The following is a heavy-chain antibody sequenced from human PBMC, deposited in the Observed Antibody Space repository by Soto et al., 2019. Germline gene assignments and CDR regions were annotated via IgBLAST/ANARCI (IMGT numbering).Heavy chain of an antibody. J-gene: IGHJ4*02. CDR3: AKSDDFRQSGLDY. Sequence: GGSLRLSCAASGFTFSSYGMHWVRQAPGKGLEWVAVISYDGSNKYYADSVKGRFTISRDNSKNTLYLQMNSLRAEDTAVYYCAKSDDFRQSGLDYWGQGTLVTVSS. CDR1: GFTFSSYG. D-gene: IGHD3-3*01. CDR2: ISYDGSNK. V-gene: IGHV3-30*18.